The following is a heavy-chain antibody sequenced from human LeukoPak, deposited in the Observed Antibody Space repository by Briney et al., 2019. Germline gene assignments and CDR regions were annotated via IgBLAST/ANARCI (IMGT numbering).Heavy chain of an antibody. J-gene: IGHJ4*02. D-gene: IGHD3-10*01. Sequence: SQTLSLTCTVSGGSISSGGYYWSWIRQHPGKGLEWIGYIYYSGSTYYNPSLKSRVTISVDTSKNQFSPKLSSVTAADTAVYYCARERYYGSGSGADMYQYFDYWGQGTLVTVPS. CDR1: GGSISSGGYY. CDR2: IYYSGST. CDR3: ARERYYGSGSGADMYQYFDY. V-gene: IGHV4-31*03.